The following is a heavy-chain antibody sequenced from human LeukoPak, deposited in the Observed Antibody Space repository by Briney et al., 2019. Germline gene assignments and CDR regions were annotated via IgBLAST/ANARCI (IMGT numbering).Heavy chain of an antibody. CDR3: ASSRLYGSGSSTRDNWFDP. Sequence: ASVKVSCKASGYTFTSYDINWVRQATGQGLEWMGWMNPNSGHTGYAQKFQGRVTMTRNTSISTAYMELSSLRSEDTAVYYCASSRLYGSGSSTRDNWFDPWGQGTLVTVSS. V-gene: IGHV1-8*01. J-gene: IGHJ5*02. D-gene: IGHD3-10*01. CDR2: MNPNSGHT. CDR1: GYTFTSYD.